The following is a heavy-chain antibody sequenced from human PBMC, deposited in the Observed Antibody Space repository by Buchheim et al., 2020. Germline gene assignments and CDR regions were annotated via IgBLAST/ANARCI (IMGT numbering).Heavy chain of an antibody. D-gene: IGHD2-2*01. Sequence: QLQLQESGSGLVKPSQTLSLTCAVSGGSISSGGYSWRWIRQPPGKGLEWIGYIYHGGRTYYNPSLKSRCTISVDRSTNQFSLKLSSVTAADTAAYYCARGVYCSSTSCPRSNWFDPWGQGTL. CDR2: IYHGGRT. J-gene: IGHJ5*02. CDR1: GGSISSGGYS. V-gene: IGHV4-30-2*01. CDR3: ARGVYCSSTSCPRSNWFDP.